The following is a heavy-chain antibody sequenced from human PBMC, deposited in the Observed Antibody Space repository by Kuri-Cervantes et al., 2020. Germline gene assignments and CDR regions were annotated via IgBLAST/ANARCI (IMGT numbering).Heavy chain of an antibody. D-gene: IGHD5-12*01. CDR3: ARTGVYSGYAIWG. CDR2: IYYSGST. V-gene: IGHV4-30-4*01. J-gene: IGHJ4*02. Sequence: SETLSLTCTVSGGSISSGDYYWSWIRQPPGKGLEWIGYIYYSGSTYYNPSLKSRVTISVDTSKNQLSLKLSSVAAADTAVYYCARTGVYSGYAIWGWGQGTLVTVSS. CDR1: GGSISSGDYY.